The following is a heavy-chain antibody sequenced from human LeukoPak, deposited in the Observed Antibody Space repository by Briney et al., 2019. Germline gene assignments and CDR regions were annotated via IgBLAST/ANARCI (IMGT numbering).Heavy chain of an antibody. D-gene: IGHD1-26*01. CDR2: FDPEDGET. CDR1: GYTLTELS. CDR3: ATSNRGRGSYRPNHAFDI. V-gene: IGHV1-24*01. Sequence: GSVKVSCKVSGYTLTELSMHWVRQAPGKGLEWMGGFDPEDGETIYAQKFQGRVTMTEDTSTDTAYMELSSLRSEDTAVYYCATSNRGRGSYRPNHAFDIWGQGTMVTVSS. J-gene: IGHJ3*02.